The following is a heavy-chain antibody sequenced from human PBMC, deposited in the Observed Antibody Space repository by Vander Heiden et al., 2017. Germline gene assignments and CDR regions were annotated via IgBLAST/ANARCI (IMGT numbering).Heavy chain of an antibody. Sequence: EVQLVESGGGLVQPGGSLKLPCAASVFTCSGSAMHWVRQASGKGLEWVGRIRSKANSYATAYAASVKGRFTISRDDSKNTAYLQMNSLKTEDTAVYYCTRRGYSYGSSLYYFDYWGQGTLVTVSS. CDR2: IRSKANSYAT. D-gene: IGHD5-18*01. V-gene: IGHV3-73*01. CDR1: VFTCSGSA. CDR3: TRRGYSYGSSLYYFDY. J-gene: IGHJ4*02.